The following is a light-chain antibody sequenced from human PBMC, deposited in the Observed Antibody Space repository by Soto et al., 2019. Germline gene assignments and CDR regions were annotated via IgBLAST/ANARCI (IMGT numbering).Light chain of an antibody. CDR2: EGS. CDR1: SSDVGSYNF. J-gene: IGLJ1*01. V-gene: IGLV2-23*01. Sequence: QSALTQPASVSGSPGQSITISCTGSSSDVGSYNFVSWYQQHPGKAPKLMIYEGSKRPSGVSDRFSGSKSGNTASLTISGLQAEDEADYYCCSYAGSRFVLGTGTKLTVL. CDR3: CSYAGSRFV.